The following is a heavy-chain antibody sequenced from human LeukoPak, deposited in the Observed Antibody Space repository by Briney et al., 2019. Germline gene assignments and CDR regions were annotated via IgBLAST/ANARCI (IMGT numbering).Heavy chain of an antibody. CDR1: GLPFSNFW. V-gene: IGHV3-7*01. CDR3: ARDVWGSYSTGSYLDY. D-gene: IGHD6-19*01. CDR2: IKEDGSVI. Sequence: GGSLILSCAGSGLPFSNFWMSWVRQAPGKGLEWVANIKEDGSVIYYVDSLKGRFTISRDSAQNSVFLQMNSLRAEDTAVYFCARDVWGSYSTGSYLDYWGQGALVIVSS. J-gene: IGHJ4*02.